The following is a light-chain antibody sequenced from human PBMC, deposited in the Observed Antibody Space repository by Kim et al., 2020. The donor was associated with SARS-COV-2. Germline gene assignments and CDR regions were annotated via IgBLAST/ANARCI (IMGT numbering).Light chain of an antibody. J-gene: IGLJ2*01. CDR3: AAWDDSLSGPV. V-gene: IGLV1-44*01. CDR1: SSNIGSNT. CDR2: SYN. Sequence: QSVLTQPPSASGTPGQRVTISCSGSSSNIGSNTVNWYQQLPGTAPKLLIYSYNQRPSGVPDRFSCSKSGTSASLAISGLQSEDEADYYCAAWDDSLSGPVFGGGTQLTVL.